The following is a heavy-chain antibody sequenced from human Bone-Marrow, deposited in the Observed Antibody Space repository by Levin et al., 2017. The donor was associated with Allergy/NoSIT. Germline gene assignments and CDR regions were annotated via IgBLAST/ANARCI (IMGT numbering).Heavy chain of an antibody. CDR2: ITSTSGYI. CDR3: ARGDARRYCSDTSCHSLAY. CDR1: GFDFKIYT. V-gene: IGHV3-21*01. D-gene: IGHD2-2*01. J-gene: IGHJ4*02. Sequence: GGSLRLSCAASGFDFKIYTITWVRQAPGKGLEWVSSITSTSGYIYYADSVKGRFTISRDNAKNSLYLQMNSLRAEDTAVYYCARGDARRYCSDTSCHSLAYWGQGTLVTVSS.